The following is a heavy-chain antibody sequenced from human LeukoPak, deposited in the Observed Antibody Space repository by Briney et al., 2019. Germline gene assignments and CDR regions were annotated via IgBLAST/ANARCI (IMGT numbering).Heavy chain of an antibody. D-gene: IGHD2-15*01. J-gene: IGHJ5*02. Sequence: ASVKVSCKASGYTFTSYAMNWVRQAPGQGLEWMGWMNTNTGNPTYAQGFTGRFVFSLDTSVSTAYLQISSLKAEDTAVYYCASESPLGYCSGGSCYSKRPFDPWGQGTLVTVSS. CDR1: GYTFTSYA. CDR3: ASESPLGYCSGGSCYSKRPFDP. CDR2: MNTNTGNP. V-gene: IGHV7-4-1*02.